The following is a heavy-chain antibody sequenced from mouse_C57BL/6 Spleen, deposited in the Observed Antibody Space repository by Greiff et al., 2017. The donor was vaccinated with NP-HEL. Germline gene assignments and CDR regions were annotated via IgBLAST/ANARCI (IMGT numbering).Heavy chain of an antibody. Sequence: QVQLQQSGAELVKPGASVKISCKASGYAFSSYWMNWVKQRPGKGLEWIGQIYPGDGDTNYNGKFKGKATLTAAKSSSTAYMQLSSLTSEDSAVYFCAREITTVVTLDYWGQGTTLTVSS. V-gene: IGHV1-80*01. CDR2: IYPGDGDT. D-gene: IGHD1-1*01. CDR1: GYAFSSYW. CDR3: AREITTVVTLDY. J-gene: IGHJ2*01.